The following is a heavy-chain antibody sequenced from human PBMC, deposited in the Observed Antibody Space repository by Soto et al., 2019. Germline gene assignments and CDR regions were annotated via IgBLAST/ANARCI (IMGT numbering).Heavy chain of an antibody. D-gene: IGHD1-26*01. V-gene: IGHV3-48*03. CDR3: ARDTGRASADF. CDR2: ISHTDRLT. CDR1: GFTFSYYE. J-gene: IGHJ4*02. Sequence: EVQLAESGGDLVQPGGSLRLSCVGSGFTFSYYEMNWVRQAPGKGLERVAFISHTDRLTHYPDSVKGRFTIYRDNAQNSLYLEMTSLRVEDTGVYYCARDTGRASADFWGQGTLVTVSS.